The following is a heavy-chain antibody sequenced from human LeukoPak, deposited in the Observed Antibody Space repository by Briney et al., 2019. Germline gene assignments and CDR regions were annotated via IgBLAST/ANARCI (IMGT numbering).Heavy chain of an antibody. V-gene: IGHV4-59*08. J-gene: IGHJ4*02. CDR3: AGRFGGNNDY. Sequence: PSETLSLTCTVSGGSISSYYWSWIRQPPGKGLEWIGYIYYSGSTNYNPSLKSRVTISVDTSKNQFSLKLSSVTAADTAVYYCAGRFGGNNDYWGQGTLVTVSS. CDR2: IYYSGST. CDR1: GGSISSYY. D-gene: IGHD3-10*01.